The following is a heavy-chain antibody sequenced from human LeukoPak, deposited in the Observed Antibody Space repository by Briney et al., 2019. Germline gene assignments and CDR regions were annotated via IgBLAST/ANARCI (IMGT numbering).Heavy chain of an antibody. J-gene: IGHJ4*02. CDR2: ISGSGGST. D-gene: IGHD7-27*01. V-gene: IGHV3-23*01. Sequence: GGSLRLSCAASGFTFSTYAMSWVRQAPGKGLEWVSGISGSGGSTYYTDSVKGRFTISRDNSKNTLYLQMNSLRAEDTAVYYCAKDVNWGSSHFDYWGQGTLVTVSS. CDR3: AKDVNWGSSHFDY. CDR1: GFTFSTYA.